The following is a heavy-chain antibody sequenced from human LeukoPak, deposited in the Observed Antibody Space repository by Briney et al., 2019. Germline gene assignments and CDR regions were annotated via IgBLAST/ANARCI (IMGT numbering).Heavy chain of an antibody. Sequence: ASVKVSCKASGYTFTSYDINWVRQATGQGLEWMGWMNPNSGNTGYAQKFQGRVTMTRNTSISTAYMELSSLRSEDTAVYYCARVKHITMVRGVTSSAYYYYYYMDVWGKGTTVTISS. J-gene: IGHJ6*03. CDR3: ARVKHITMVRGVTSSAYYYYYYMDV. D-gene: IGHD3-10*01. V-gene: IGHV1-8*01. CDR2: MNPNSGNT. CDR1: GYTFTSYD.